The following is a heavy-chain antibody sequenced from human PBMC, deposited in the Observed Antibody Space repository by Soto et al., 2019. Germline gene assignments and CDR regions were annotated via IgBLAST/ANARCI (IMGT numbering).Heavy chain of an antibody. CDR3: ARSPGYYFDY. Sequence: SSETLSLTCTVSGGSISSYYWSWIRQPPGKGLEWIGYIYYSGSATYNPSLKSRVTISVDTSKNQFSLNLSSVTAADTAVYYCARSPGYYFDYWGQGTLVTVSS. J-gene: IGHJ4*02. D-gene: IGHD3-10*01. CDR2: IYYSGSA. CDR1: GGSISSYY. V-gene: IGHV4-59*08.